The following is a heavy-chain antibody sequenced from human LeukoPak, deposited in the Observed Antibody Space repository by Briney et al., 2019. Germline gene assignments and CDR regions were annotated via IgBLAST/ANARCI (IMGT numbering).Heavy chain of an antibody. Sequence: PSXTLSLTCTVSGGSFSSYYWSWIRQPPGEGLEWIAYIHNSGSTNYNPSLKRGATISVETSKKKFSLKLCSVTAADTAVYYCARLNYDFWSGYPLPSDYWGQGTLVTVSS. V-gene: IGHV4-59*01. CDR1: GGSFSSYY. J-gene: IGHJ4*02. CDR3: ARLNYDFWSGYPLPSDY. CDR2: IHNSGST. D-gene: IGHD3-3*01.